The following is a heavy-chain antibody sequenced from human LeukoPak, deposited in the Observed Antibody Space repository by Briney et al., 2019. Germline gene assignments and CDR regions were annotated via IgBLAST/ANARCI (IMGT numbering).Heavy chain of an antibody. Sequence: PGGSLRLSCAASGFTFSSYSMNWVRQAPGKGLEWVSSISSSSSYIYYADSVKGRFTISRDNAKNSLYLQMNSLRAEDTAVYYCARSNPGYCSGGSLRCAIWGQGTMVTVSS. CDR2: ISSSSSYI. J-gene: IGHJ3*02. D-gene: IGHD2-15*01. V-gene: IGHV3-21*01. CDR3: ARSNPGYCSGGSLRCAI. CDR1: GFTFSSYS.